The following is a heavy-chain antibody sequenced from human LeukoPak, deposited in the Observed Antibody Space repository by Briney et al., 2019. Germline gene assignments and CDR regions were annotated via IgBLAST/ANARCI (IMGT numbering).Heavy chain of an antibody. CDR1: GGSVSTYY. Sequence: SETLSLTCTVSGGSVSTYYWSWIRQPPGKGLEWIGYIYNGGSANYNPSLKSRVAISLDTAKNQFSLKLTSVTATDTAVYYCARHVRYSYVFFDYWGQGTLVTVSS. V-gene: IGHV4-59*08. J-gene: IGHJ4*02. D-gene: IGHD3-16*02. CDR2: IYNGGSA. CDR3: ARHVRYSYVFFDY.